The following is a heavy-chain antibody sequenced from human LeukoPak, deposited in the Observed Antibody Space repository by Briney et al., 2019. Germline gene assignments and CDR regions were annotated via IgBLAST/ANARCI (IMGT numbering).Heavy chain of an antibody. D-gene: IGHD5-18*01. Sequence: GGSLRLSCAVSGLTFSRYAMSWVRQAPGKRLEWVSAISESGTGTYYADSVKGRFTISRDNSKNTLSLHMNSLRAEDTAVYYCAKDIAQGYTFGSIEQDYWGQGTLVTVSS. J-gene: IGHJ4*02. CDR2: ISESGTGT. V-gene: IGHV3-23*01. CDR1: GLTFSRYA. CDR3: AKDIAQGYTFGSIEQDY.